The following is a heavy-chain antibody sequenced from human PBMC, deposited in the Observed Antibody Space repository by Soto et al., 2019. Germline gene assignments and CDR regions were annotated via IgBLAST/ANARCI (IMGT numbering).Heavy chain of an antibody. J-gene: IGHJ4*02. CDR1: GDSISSSNW. CDR2: FYHSGRT. Sequence: QVQLQESGPGLVRPSGTLSLTCAVSGDSISSSNWWSWVRQPPGKGLEWIGEFYHSGRTNYNPSLKSRVTISVDKSKNQFSLKLSSVTAADTAVYYCARVRAVAGTGGDYFDYWGQGTLVTVSS. CDR3: ARVRAVAGTGGDYFDY. V-gene: IGHV4-4*02. D-gene: IGHD6-19*01.